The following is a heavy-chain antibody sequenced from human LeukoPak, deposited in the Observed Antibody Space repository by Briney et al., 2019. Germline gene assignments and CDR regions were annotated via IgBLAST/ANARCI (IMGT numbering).Heavy chain of an antibody. CDR2: ISYDGSNK. D-gene: IGHD3-9*01. CDR1: GFTFSYYG. J-gene: IGHJ4*02. CDR3: ARLWDFDWLSPDDY. Sequence: GGSLRLSCAASGFTFSYYGMHWVRQAPGKGLEWVAVISYDGSNKYYADSVKGRFTISRDNSKNTLYLQMNSLRAEDTAVYYCARLWDFDWLSPDDYWGQGTLVTVSS. V-gene: IGHV3-30*03.